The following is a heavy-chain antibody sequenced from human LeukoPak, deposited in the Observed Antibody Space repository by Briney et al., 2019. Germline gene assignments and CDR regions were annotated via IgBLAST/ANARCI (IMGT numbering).Heavy chain of an antibody. CDR3: ARDRRVTMIEGGMDV. CDR1: GFTFSTHS. Sequence: PGGSLRLSCAASGFTFSTHSMNWVRQAPGKGLEWVANIKQDGSEEYYVDSVKGRFTISRDNSKNTLYLQMNSLRAEDTAVYYCARDRRVTMIEGGMDVWGQGTTGTVSS. D-gene: IGHD3-22*01. J-gene: IGHJ6*02. CDR2: IKQDGSEE. V-gene: IGHV3-7*01.